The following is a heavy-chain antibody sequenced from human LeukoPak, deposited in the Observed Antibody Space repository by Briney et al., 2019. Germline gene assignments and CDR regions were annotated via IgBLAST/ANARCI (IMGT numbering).Heavy chain of an antibody. D-gene: IGHD4-17*01. CDR3: AKDRGTVTTRGAFDI. J-gene: IGHJ3*02. CDR2: ISGSGGST. Sequence: GGSLRLSCAGSGFTFDNYAMSWVRQAPGGGLEWVSAISGSGGSTYYADSVKGRFTISRDNSKNTLYLQMNSLRAEDTAVYYCAKDRGTVTTRGAFDIWGQGTMVTVSS. CDR1: GFTFDNYA. V-gene: IGHV3-23*01.